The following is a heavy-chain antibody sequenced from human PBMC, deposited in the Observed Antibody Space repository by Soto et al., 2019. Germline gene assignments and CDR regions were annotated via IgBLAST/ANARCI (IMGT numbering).Heavy chain of an antibody. CDR1: DFTFSNYA. Sequence: HPGGSLRLSCAASDFTFSNYAMHWVRQAPGKGLEWVALISYGGSNKYYADSVKGRFTISRDNSKNTLYLQMNSLRPEDTAVYYCARDSRRRDYYDISSYDFDYWGQGTLVTVSS. CDR3: ARDSRRRDYYDISSYDFDY. J-gene: IGHJ4*02. V-gene: IGHV3-30-3*01. CDR2: ISYGGSNK. D-gene: IGHD3-22*01.